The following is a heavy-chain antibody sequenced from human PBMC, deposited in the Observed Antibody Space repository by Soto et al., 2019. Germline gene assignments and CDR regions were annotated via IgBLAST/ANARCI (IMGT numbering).Heavy chain of an antibody. Sequence: SETLSLTCAVYGGSFSGYYWSWIRQPPGKGLEWIGEINHSGSTNYNPSLKSRVTISVDTSKNQFSLKLSSVTAADTAVYYCARSRSRWLRRAAAATFDYWGQGTLVTVSS. D-gene: IGHD5-12*01. V-gene: IGHV4-34*01. CDR3: ARSRSRWLRRAAAATFDY. J-gene: IGHJ4*02. CDR1: GGSFSGYY. CDR2: INHSGST.